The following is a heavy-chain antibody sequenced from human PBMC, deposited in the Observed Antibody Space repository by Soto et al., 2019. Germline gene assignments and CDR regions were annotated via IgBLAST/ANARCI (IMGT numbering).Heavy chain of an antibody. Sequence: QVQLQESGPGLVRPSGTLSLTCAVSGDSISSGDWWAWVRQAPGERLEWIGEIFHSGTTNYNPSLKTRVTISVDTSKNHFSLKLTSVTAADPAVYYCARTVYCDNYCFSFDSWGQGTLVTVSS. CDR3: ARTVYCDNYCFSFDS. CDR2: IFHSGTT. CDR1: GDSISSGDW. J-gene: IGHJ4*02. V-gene: IGHV4-4*02. D-gene: IGHD3-22*01.